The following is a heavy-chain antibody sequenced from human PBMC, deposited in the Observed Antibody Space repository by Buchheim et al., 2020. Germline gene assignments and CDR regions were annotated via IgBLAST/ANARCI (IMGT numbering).Heavy chain of an antibody. CDR2: ISGSGGST. J-gene: IGHJ6*02. Sequence: EVQLLESGGGLVQTGGSLRLSCAASGFTFSSYAMSWVRQAPGKGLEWVSGISGSGGSTYYADSVKGRFTISRDNSKNTLYLQMNNLRAEDTDVYYCAKATIFGVVNYGMDVWGQGTT. D-gene: IGHD3-3*01. CDR3: AKATIFGVVNYGMDV. V-gene: IGHV3-23*01. CDR1: GFTFSSYA.